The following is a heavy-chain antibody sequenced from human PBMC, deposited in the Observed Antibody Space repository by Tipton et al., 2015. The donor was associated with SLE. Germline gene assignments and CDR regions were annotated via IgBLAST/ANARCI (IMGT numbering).Heavy chain of an antibody. Sequence: TLSLTCTVSGGSISSHYWSWIRQPPGKTLEWIGYIYSGGSTNYNPSLKSRVSISVDTSKNQISLKLSSVTAADTAVYYCARDGRGYCDNSGCSEYHWFDPWGQGTLVTVSS. CDR2: IYSGGST. V-gene: IGHV4-59*11. CDR1: GGSISSHY. D-gene: IGHD2-15*01. CDR3: ARDGRGYCDNSGCSEYHWFDP. J-gene: IGHJ5*02.